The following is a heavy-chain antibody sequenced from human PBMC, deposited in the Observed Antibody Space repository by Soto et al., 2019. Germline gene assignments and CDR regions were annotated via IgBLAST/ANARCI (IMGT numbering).Heavy chain of an antibody. CDR2: ISGGGAST. V-gene: IGHV3-23*01. D-gene: IGHD5-12*01. CDR1: GFTFSSYA. Sequence: GGSLRLSCAASGFTFSSYAMSWVRQAPGKGLEWVSVISGGGASTYYGDSVRGRFTISRDNSKNTLDLQMNSLRAEDTAVYFCATASTAGYSKLMFDHWGQGTLVTVSS. CDR3: ATASTAGYSKLMFDH. J-gene: IGHJ4*02.